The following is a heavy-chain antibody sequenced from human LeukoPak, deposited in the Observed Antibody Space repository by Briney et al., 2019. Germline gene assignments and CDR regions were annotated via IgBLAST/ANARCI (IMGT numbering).Heavy chain of an antibody. Sequence: GASLRLSCAASGFTFSSYSMNWVRQAPGKGLEWVSSISSSSSYIYYADSVKGRFTISRDNAKNSLYLQMNSLRAEDTAVYYCARDRAPYYYDSSGYDYWGQGTLVTV. CDR2: ISSSSSYI. D-gene: IGHD3-22*01. CDR1: GFTFSSYS. CDR3: ARDRAPYYYDSSGYDY. V-gene: IGHV3-21*01. J-gene: IGHJ4*02.